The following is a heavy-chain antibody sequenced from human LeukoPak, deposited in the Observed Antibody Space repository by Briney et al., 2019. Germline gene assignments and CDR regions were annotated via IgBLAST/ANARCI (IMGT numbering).Heavy chain of an antibody. V-gene: IGHV3-30*18. CDR3: AKPLSGYDSSVFDY. CDR2: ISYDGSNK. J-gene: IGHJ4*02. D-gene: IGHD5-12*01. CDR1: GFTFSSYA. Sequence: GGSLRLSCAASGFTFSSYAMHWVRQAPGKGLEWVAVISYDGSNKYYADSVKGRFTISRDNSKNTLYLQMNSLRAEDTAVYYCAKPLSGYDSSVFDYWGQGTLVTVSS.